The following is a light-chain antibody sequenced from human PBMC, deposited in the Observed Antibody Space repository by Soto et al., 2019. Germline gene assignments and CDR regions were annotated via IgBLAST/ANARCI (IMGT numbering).Light chain of an antibody. V-gene: IGKV1-39*01. CDR3: QQSYNSPQT. CDR1: QDISTY. CDR2: AAS. J-gene: IGKJ1*01. Sequence: IQLTQSPSSLSASVGDKVTITCRASQDISTYLAWYQQNPGKAPKLLIYAASTLQSGVPSRFSGSGSGTGFTLTINSLQPEDFATYSCQQSYNSPQTFGQGTKVDIK.